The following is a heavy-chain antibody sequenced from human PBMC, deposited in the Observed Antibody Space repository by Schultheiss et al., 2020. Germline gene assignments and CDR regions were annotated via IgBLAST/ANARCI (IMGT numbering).Heavy chain of an antibody. CDR3: ARGTYYDILTGFGNWFDP. CDR2: MNPNSGNT. D-gene: IGHD3-9*01. J-gene: IGHJ5*02. Sequence: ASVKVSCKASGSTFTSYDINWVRQATGQGLEWMGWMNPNSGNTGYAQKFQGRVTMTTDTSTSTAYMELRSLRSDDTAVYYCARGTYYDILTGFGNWFDPWGQGTLVTISS. V-gene: IGHV1-8*01. CDR1: GSTFTSYD.